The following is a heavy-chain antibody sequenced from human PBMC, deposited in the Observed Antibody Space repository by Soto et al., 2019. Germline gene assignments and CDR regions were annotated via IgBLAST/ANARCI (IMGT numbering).Heavy chain of an antibody. J-gene: IGHJ4*02. Sequence: GGSLRLACTASGFTFSSYAMHWVRQAPGKGLEWVAVISYDGSNKYYADSVKGRFTISRDNPKNTLYLQMNSLRAEDTAVYYCARVRIAVVDYWGQGTLVTVSS. D-gene: IGHD6-19*01. CDR3: ARVRIAVVDY. CDR2: ISYDGSNK. CDR1: GFTFSSYA. V-gene: IGHV3-30-3*01.